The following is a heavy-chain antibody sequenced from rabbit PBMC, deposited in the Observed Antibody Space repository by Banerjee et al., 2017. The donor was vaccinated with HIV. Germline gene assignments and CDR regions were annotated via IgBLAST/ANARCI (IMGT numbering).Heavy chain of an antibody. D-gene: IGHD1-1*01. Sequence: QSLEEFGGDLVKPGASLTLTCTASGFDLSSYYYMCWVRQAPGKGLEWIACIYISGGSTYYASWAKGRFTISETSSTTVTLQMTSLTAADTATYFCARDVDTIYFRFSLWGQGTLVTVS. J-gene: IGHJ4*01. CDR2: IYISGGST. V-gene: IGHV1S40*01. CDR3: ARDVDTIYFRFSL. CDR1: GFDLSSYYY.